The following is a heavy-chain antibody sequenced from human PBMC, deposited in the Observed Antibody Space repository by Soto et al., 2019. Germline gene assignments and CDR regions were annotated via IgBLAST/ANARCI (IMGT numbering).Heavy chain of an antibody. V-gene: IGHV3-30*18. J-gene: IGHJ6*02. CDR1: GFTFSSYG. CDR3: AKSIYGYYYYYYGMDV. CDR2: ISYDGSNK. Sequence: PGGSLRLSCAASGFTFSSYGMHWVRQAPGKGLEWVAVISYDGSNKYYADSVKGRFTISRDNSKNTLYLQMNSLRAEDTAVYYCAKSIYGYYYYYYGMDVWGQGTTVTVSS. D-gene: IGHD3-10*01.